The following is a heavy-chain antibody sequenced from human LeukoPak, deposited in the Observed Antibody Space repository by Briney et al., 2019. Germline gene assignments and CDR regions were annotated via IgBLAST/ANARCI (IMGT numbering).Heavy chain of an antibody. Sequence: PSETLSLTCTVSGGSISSYYWSWIRQPPGKGLEWIGYIYYSGSTNYNPSLKSRVTISVDTSKNQFFLKLSSVTAADTAVYYCARDPGDYYDSSGYFDYWGRGTLVTVSS. D-gene: IGHD3-22*01. CDR3: ARDPGDYYDSSGYFDY. CDR1: GGSISSYY. CDR2: IYYSGST. V-gene: IGHV4-59*01. J-gene: IGHJ4*02.